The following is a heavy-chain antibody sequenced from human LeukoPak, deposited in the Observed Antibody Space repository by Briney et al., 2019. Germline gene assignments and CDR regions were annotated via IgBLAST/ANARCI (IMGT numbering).Heavy chain of an antibody. D-gene: IGHD2-15*01. CDR3: AKDPRYCSGGSCYIYFYYYMDV. CDR1: GFTFSSYG. V-gene: IGHV3-23*01. J-gene: IGHJ6*03. CDR2: ISGSGGST. Sequence: GGSLRLSCAASGFTFSSYGMSWVRQAPGKGLEWVSAISGSGGSTYYSDSVRGRFTISRDNFKRTLFLQMNSLRAEDTAVYYCAKDPRYCSGGSCYIYFYYYMDVWGKGTTVTVSS.